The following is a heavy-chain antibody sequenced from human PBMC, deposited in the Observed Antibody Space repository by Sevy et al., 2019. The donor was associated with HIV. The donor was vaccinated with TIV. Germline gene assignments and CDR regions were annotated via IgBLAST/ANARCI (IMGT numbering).Heavy chain of an antibody. J-gene: IGHJ4*01. CDR2: IQNDGNNR. Sequence: GGSLRLSCAASQFTFSHYGMHWVRQAPGKGLEWVAFIQNDGNNRYYADSVKGRFTISRDNSRNTLYLQMNSLRSEDTAIYYCAKNTAAAGTGGFDYWGHGTLVTVSS. CDR3: AKNTAAAGTGGFDY. CDR1: QFTFSHYG. D-gene: IGHD6-13*01. V-gene: IGHV3-30*02.